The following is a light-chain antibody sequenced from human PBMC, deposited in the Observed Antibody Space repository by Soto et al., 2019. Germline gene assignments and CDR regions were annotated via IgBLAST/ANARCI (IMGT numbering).Light chain of an antibody. CDR1: SSDVGGYNY. Sequence: QSALTQPPSASGSPGQSVTISCTGTSSDVGGYNYVSWYQQHPSKAPRLMIYEVSKRPSGVPDRFSGSKSGNTGSLTVSGLQSEDEADYYCSSYAGSNNVVFGGGTKLTVL. V-gene: IGLV2-8*01. CDR2: EVS. CDR3: SSYAGSNNVV. J-gene: IGLJ2*01.